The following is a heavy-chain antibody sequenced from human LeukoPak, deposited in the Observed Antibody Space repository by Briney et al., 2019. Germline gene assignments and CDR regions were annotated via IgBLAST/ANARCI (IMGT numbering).Heavy chain of an antibody. CDR1: GGSISSSGYY. V-gene: IGHV4-39*01. CDR3: ARQCGYMDV. Sequence: PSETLSLTCTVSGGSISSSGYYWSWIRQPPGKGLEWIGSIYYSGSTYYNPSLKSRVTISVDTSKNQFSLKLSSVTAADTAVYYCARQCGYMDVWGKGTTVTISS. CDR2: IYYSGST. J-gene: IGHJ6*03.